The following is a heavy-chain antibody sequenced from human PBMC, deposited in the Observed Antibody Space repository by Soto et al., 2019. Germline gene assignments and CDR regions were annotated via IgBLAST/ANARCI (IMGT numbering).Heavy chain of an antibody. D-gene: IGHD2-15*01. V-gene: IGHV3-7*01. CDR2: IKRDGSEK. Sequence: GGSLRLSCAASGFTFSSYWMSWVRQAPGKGLEWVANIKRDGSEKYYVDSVKGRFTISRANAKNSLYLQMNSLRAEDTAVYYCARDTQSGAFDIWGQGTMVTVSS. CDR3: ARDTQSGAFDI. J-gene: IGHJ3*02. CDR1: GFTFSSYW.